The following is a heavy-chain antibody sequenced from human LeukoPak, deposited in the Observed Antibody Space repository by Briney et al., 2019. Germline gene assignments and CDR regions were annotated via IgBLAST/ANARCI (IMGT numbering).Heavy chain of an antibody. J-gene: IGHJ5*02. V-gene: IGHV3-23*01. D-gene: IGHD3-16*01. CDR2: IGPSGTRT. CDR1: GFTFSNHG. Sequence: GGSLRLSCAASGFTFSNHGMNWVRQAPGMGLDGVSGIGPSGTRTYYADSVKGRFAISRDNSRNTVYLQMNSLRADDTAVYYCAKDWAWGWFDPWGQGTLVTVSS. CDR3: AKDWAWGWFDP.